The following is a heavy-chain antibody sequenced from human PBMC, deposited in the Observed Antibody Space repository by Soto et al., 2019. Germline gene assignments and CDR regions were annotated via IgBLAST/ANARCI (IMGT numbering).Heavy chain of an antibody. CDR2: IIPIFGTA. D-gene: IGHD6-19*01. Sequence: QVQLVQSGAEVKKPGSSVKVSCKASGGTFSSYAISWVRQAPGQGLEWMGGIIPIFGTANYAQKFQGRVTITEADCTRTAYMELSSLRPEDTAVYYWARSEGMAVAGTHRVDPWGQGALVTVSS. CDR1: GGTFSSYA. J-gene: IGHJ5*02. CDR3: ARSEGMAVAGTHRVDP. V-gene: IGHV1-69*12.